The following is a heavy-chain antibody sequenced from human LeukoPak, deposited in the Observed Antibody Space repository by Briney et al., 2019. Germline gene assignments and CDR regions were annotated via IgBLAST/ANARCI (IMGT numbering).Heavy chain of an antibody. Sequence: PGGSLRLSCAASGFTFSNYGMHWVRQAPGKGLEWVAFIRYDGTNKDYADSVKGRFTISRDNSKNTLYLQMNSLRAEDTAVYYCAKGRDSGGYQPFDYWGQGTLVTVSS. V-gene: IGHV3-30*02. CDR2: IRYDGTNK. J-gene: IGHJ4*02. CDR3: AKGRDSGGYQPFDY. CDR1: GFTFSNYG. D-gene: IGHD1-26*01.